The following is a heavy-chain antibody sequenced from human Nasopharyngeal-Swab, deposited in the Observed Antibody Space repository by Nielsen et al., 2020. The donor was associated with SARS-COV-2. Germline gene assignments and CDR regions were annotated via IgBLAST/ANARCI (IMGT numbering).Heavy chain of an antibody. CDR3: ARISYDILTGYWYGMDV. V-gene: IGHV2-70*11. D-gene: IGHD3-9*01. CDR1: GFSLSTSGMC. J-gene: IGHJ6*02. CDR2: IDWDDDK. Sequence: SGPTLVKPTQTFTLTCTFSGFSLSTSGMCVSWIRQPPGKALEWLARIDWDDDKYYSTSLKTRLTISKDTSKNQVVLTMTNMDPVDTATYYCARISYDILTGYWYGMDVWGQGTTVTVSS.